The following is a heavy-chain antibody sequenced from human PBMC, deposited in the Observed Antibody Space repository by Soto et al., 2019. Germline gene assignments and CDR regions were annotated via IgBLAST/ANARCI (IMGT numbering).Heavy chain of an antibody. D-gene: IGHD2-15*01. V-gene: IGHV3-30*18. CDR1: GFSFSDYG. Sequence: QVQLVESGGGVVQPGRSLRLSCAASGFSFSDYGMHWVRQAPGKGLEWVAVISHDETNTYYVDSVKGRFTISRDNSKKTLYLLMDSLRAEDTAVYYCAKDGWQCGGVICYWPSDFEHWGQGTLVTVSS. CDR3: AKDGWQCGGVICYWPSDFEH. J-gene: IGHJ1*01. CDR2: ISHDETNT.